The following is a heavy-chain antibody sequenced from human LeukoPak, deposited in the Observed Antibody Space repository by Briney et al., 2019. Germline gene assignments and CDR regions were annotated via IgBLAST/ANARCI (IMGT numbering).Heavy chain of an antibody. CDR1: GYTFTGYY. CDR3: ARDRGSLVEMATGAFYYFDY. J-gene: IGHJ4*02. D-gene: IGHD5-24*01. Sequence: ASVKVFCKASGYTFTGYYMHWVRQAPGQGLEWMGWINPNSGGTNYAQKFQGRVTMTRDTSISTAYMELSRLRSDDTAVYYCARDRGSLVEMATGAFYYFDYWGQGTLVTVSS. V-gene: IGHV1-2*02. CDR2: INPNSGGT.